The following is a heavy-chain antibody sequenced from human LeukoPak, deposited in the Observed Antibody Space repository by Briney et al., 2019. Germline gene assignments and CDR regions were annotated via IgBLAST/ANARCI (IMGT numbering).Heavy chain of an antibody. J-gene: IGHJ4*02. CDR2: ISYDGSNK. CDR1: GFTFSSYA. D-gene: IGHD2-2*01. V-gene: IGHV3-30-3*01. Sequence: PGGSLRLSCAASGFTFSSYAMHWVRQAPGKGLEWVAVISYDGSNKYYADSVKGRFTISRDNSKNTLYLQMNSLRAEDTAVYYCARAGYCSSTSCYFDYWGQGTLVTVSS. CDR3: ARAGYCSSTSCYFDY.